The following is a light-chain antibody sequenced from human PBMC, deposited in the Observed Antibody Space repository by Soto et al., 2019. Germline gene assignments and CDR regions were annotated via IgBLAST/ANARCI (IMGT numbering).Light chain of an antibody. CDR3: QQYSRSPRT. V-gene: IGKV3-20*01. Sequence: EIVFTQSPGTLSLSPGERATLSCRASQSVTSNYLAWYQQKPGQAPRLLIYGASNRATGIPDRFSGSGSETDFTLTISRLEPEDFAVYYCQQYSRSPRTFGQGTKVDIK. CDR1: QSVTSNY. J-gene: IGKJ1*01. CDR2: GAS.